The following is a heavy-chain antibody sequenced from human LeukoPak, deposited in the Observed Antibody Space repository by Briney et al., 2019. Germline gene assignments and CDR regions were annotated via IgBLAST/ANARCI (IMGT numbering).Heavy chain of an antibody. Sequence: ASVKVSCKASGYTFTSYDINWVRQATGQGLEWMGWMNPNSGNTGYAQKFQGRVTMTRNTSISTAYMELSSLRSEDTAVYYCARARFLEWLDRYYYYYYYMDVWGKGTTVTVSS. CDR3: ARARFLEWLDRYYYYYYYMDV. CDR1: GYTFTSYD. CDR2: MNPNSGNT. D-gene: IGHD3-3*01. V-gene: IGHV1-8*01. J-gene: IGHJ6*03.